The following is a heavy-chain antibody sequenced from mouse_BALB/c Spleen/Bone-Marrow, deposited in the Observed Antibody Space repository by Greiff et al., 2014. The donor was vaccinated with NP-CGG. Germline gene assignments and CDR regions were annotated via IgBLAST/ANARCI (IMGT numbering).Heavy chain of an antibody. CDR3: ARSCGAYGYDGGYYFDY. Sequence: LVKTGASVKISCKASGYSFTGYYMRWVKQSHGKSLEWIGYISCYNGATSYNQKFKGKATFTVDTSSSAAYMQFNNLTSEDSAVYYCARSCGAYGYDGGYYFDYWGQGTTLTVSS. CDR1: GYSFTGYY. V-gene: IGHV1S34*01. D-gene: IGHD2-2*01. J-gene: IGHJ2*01. CDR2: ISCYNGAT.